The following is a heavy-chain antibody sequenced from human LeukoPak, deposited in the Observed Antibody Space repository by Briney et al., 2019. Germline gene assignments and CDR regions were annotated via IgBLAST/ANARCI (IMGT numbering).Heavy chain of an antibody. CDR3: ARVERLTYPL. CDR1: GGSISSYY. D-gene: IGHD2-21*01. J-gene: IGHJ3*01. V-gene: IGHV4-59*01. CDR2: TYYSGST. Sequence: SETLSLTCTVSGGSISSYYWSWIRQPPGKGLEWIGYTYYSGSTNYNPSLKSRVTISVDTSKNQFSLKLSSVTAADTAVYYCARVERLTYPLWGQGTMVTVSS.